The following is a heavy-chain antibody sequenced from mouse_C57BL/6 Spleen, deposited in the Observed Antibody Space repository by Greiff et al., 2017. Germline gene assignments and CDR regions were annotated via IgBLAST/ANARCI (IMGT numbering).Heavy chain of an antibody. CDR3: ARHNFAY. J-gene: IGHJ3*01. Sequence: EVKLQESGGDLVKPGGSLKLSCAASGFTFSSYGMSWVRQTPDKRLEWVATISSGGSYTYYPDSVKGRFTISRDNAKNTLYLQMSSLKSEDTAMYYCARHNFAYWGQGTLVTVS. CDR2: ISSGGSYT. V-gene: IGHV5-6*01. CDR1: GFTFSSYG.